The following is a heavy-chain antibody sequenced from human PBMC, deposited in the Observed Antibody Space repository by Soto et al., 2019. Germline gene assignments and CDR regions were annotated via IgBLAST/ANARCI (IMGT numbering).Heavy chain of an antibody. CDR3: ASSRFDYDAFDI. J-gene: IGHJ3*02. D-gene: IGHD4-17*01. Sequence: SETLSLTCTVSGGSISSYYWSWIRQPPGKGLEWIGYIYYSGSTNYNPSLKSRFTISVGTSKNQFSLKLSSVTAADTAVYYCASSRFDYDAFDIWGQGTMVTVSS. CDR1: GGSISSYY. V-gene: IGHV4-59*08. CDR2: IYYSGST.